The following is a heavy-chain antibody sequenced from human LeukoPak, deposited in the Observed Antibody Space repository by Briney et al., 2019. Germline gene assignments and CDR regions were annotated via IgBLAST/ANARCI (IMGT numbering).Heavy chain of an antibody. CDR3: ARDADYYDSSGYYWYSNYGMDV. J-gene: IGHJ6*02. D-gene: IGHD3-22*01. V-gene: IGHV3-7*01. CDR2: IKQDGSEK. CDR1: GFTFSSYW. Sequence: GGSLSLSCAASGFTFSSYWMSWVRQAPGKGLEWVANIKQDGSEKYHVDSVKGRFTISRDNAKNSLYLQMNSLRAEDTAVYYCARDADYYDSSGYYWYSNYGMDVWGQGTTVTVSS.